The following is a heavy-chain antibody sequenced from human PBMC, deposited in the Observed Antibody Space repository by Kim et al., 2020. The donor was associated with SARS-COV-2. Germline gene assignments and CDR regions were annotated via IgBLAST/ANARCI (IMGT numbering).Heavy chain of an antibody. Sequence: PSLKSRVSISVDSSRNQFFLKLSSLTAADTAVYYCATARRNWNDRQPFDIWGQGTMVTVSS. D-gene: IGHD1-1*01. CDR3: ATARRNWNDRQPFDI. V-gene: IGHV4-59*01. J-gene: IGHJ3*02.